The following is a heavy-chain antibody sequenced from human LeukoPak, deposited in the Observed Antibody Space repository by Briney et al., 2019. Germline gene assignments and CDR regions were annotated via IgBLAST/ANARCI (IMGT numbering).Heavy chain of an antibody. J-gene: IGHJ6*03. CDR1: DYIFTTYV. CDR2: INTDNGNT. V-gene: IGHV1-18*01. Sequence: ASVKVSCKAADYIFTTYVVNWVRQAPAQGLEWMGWINTDNGNTNYAQKFQGRVTMTTDTSTSIVYMELRSLRSDDTAVYYCARVAGYSSYYYMDVWGKGTTVTVSS. CDR3: ARVAGYSSYYYMDV. D-gene: IGHD2-21*01.